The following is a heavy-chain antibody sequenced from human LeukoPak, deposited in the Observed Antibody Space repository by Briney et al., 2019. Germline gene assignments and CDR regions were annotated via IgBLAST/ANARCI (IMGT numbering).Heavy chain of an antibody. CDR2: ISGSGGST. D-gene: IGHD7-27*01. Sequence: GGSLRLSCAASGFTFSSYAMSWVRQAPGKGLERVSAISGSGGSTYYADSVKGRFTISRDNSKNTLYLQMNSLRAEDTAVYYCAKDPPLFLGNPVGPIDYWGQGTLVTVSS. J-gene: IGHJ4*02. CDR1: GFTFSSYA. CDR3: AKDPPLFLGNPVGPIDY. V-gene: IGHV3-23*01.